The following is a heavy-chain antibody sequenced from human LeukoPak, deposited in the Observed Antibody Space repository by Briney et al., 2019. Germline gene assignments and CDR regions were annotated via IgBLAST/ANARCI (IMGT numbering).Heavy chain of an antibody. CDR2: ISYDGSNK. J-gene: IGHJ5*02. Sequence: GGSLRLSCAASGFTFSSYGMHWVRQAPGKGLEWVAVISYDGSNKYYADSVKGRFTISRDNSKDTLYLQMNSLRAEDTAVYYCAKGGHCWFDPWGQGTLVTVSS. CDR1: GFTFSSYG. D-gene: IGHD3-16*01. CDR3: AKGGHCWFDP. V-gene: IGHV3-30*18.